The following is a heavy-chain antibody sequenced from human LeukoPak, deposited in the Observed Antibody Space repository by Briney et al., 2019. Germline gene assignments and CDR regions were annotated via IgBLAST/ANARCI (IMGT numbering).Heavy chain of an antibody. V-gene: IGHV3-30-3*01. CDR1: GFTFSSYA. CDR2: ISYDGSNK. D-gene: IGHD1-7*01. CDR3: ARGSTGTLGY. J-gene: IGHJ4*02. Sequence: GGSLRLSCAASGFTFSSYAMHWVRQAPGKGLEWVAVISYDGSNKYYADSVKGRFTISRDTSKNTLSLQMNSLRAEDTAVYYCARGSTGTLGYWGQGTLVTVSS.